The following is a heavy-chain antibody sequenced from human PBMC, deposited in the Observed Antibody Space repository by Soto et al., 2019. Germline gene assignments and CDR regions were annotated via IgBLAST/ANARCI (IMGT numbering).Heavy chain of an antibody. CDR3: ARLGVTIFGVVKAHDAFDI. V-gene: IGHV1-18*04. Sequence: ASVKVSCKASGYTFTSYGISWVRKAPGQGLEWMGWISAYNGNTNYAQKLQGRVTMTTDTSTSTAYMELRSLRSDDTAVYYCARLGVTIFGVVKAHDAFDIWGQGTMVTVSS. CDR2: ISAYNGNT. J-gene: IGHJ3*02. CDR1: GYTFTSYG. D-gene: IGHD3-3*01.